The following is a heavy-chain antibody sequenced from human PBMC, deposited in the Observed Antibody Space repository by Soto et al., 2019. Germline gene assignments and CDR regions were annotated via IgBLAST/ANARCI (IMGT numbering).Heavy chain of an antibody. Sequence: QVQLVQSGAEVKKPGASVKVSCKASGYTFTSYDINWVRQATGQGLEWMGWMNPNSGNTGYPQKFQGRVTMTRNTSISTAYMELSSLRFVDTAVYYCARSPPRVERNNYAGGWFDPWGQGTLVTVSS. CDR2: MNPNSGNT. D-gene: IGHD4-4*01. V-gene: IGHV1-8*01. CDR1: GYTFTSYD. CDR3: ARSPPRVERNNYAGGWFDP. J-gene: IGHJ5*02.